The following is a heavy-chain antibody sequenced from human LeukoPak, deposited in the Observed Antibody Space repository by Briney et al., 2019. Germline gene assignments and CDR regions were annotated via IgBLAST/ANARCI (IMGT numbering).Heavy chain of an antibody. CDR1: GGSISSYY. D-gene: IGHD5-12*01. CDR2: IYYSGST. CDR3: ARLYSGYDPDY. Sequence: KPSETLSLTCTVSGGSISSYYWSWIRQPPGKGLEWIGYIYYSGSTNYNPSLKSRVTISVDTSKNQFSLKLSCVTAADTAVYYCARLYSGYDPDYWGQGTLVTVSS. V-gene: IGHV4-59*01. J-gene: IGHJ4*02.